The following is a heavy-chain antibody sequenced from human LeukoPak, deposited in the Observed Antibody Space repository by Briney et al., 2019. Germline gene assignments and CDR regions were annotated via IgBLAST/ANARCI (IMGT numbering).Heavy chain of an antibody. V-gene: IGHV3-30*04. D-gene: IGHD4-17*01. J-gene: IGHJ4*02. CDR1: GFTFSSYA. Sequence: GGSLRLSCAASGFTFSSYAMHWVRQAPGKGLEWVAVISYDGSNKYYADSVKGRFTISRDNSKDTLYLQMNSLRAEDTAVYYCASNSGHGEEYYFDYWGQGTLVTVSS. CDR2: ISYDGSNK. CDR3: ASNSGHGEEYYFDY.